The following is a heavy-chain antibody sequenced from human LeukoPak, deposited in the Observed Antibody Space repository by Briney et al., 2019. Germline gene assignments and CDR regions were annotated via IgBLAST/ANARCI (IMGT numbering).Heavy chain of an antibody. J-gene: IGHJ4*02. CDR3: GKTTVGYSSGQKPAWPVDY. Sequence: GGSLRLSCAASGFMFNRNAMYWVRQAPGKGLEWVAGIFGSGGSPHYADPVKGRFTISRDNSRNTVYLQINSLRAEDTAVYYCGKTTVGYSSGQKPAWPVDYWGQGTLVTVSS. D-gene: IGHD5-18*01. V-gene: IGHV3-23*01. CDR1: GFMFNRNA. CDR2: IFGSGGSP.